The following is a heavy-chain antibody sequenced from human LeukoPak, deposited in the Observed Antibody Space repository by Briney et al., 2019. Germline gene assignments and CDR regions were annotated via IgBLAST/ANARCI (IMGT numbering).Heavy chain of an antibody. J-gene: IGHJ4*02. CDR3: AKRPNYYDSSGSGYYFDY. D-gene: IGHD3-22*01. CDR2: ISYDGSNK. V-gene: IGHV3-30-3*02. CDR1: GFTFSNYA. Sequence: GGSLRLSCAASGFTFSNYAIHWVRQAPGKGLEWVAVISYDGSNKYYADSVKGRFTISRDNSKNTLYLQMNSLRAEDTAVYYCAKRPNYYDSSGSGYYFDYWGQGTLVTVSS.